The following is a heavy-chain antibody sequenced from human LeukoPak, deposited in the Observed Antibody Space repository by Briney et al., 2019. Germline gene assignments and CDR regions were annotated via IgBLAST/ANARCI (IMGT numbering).Heavy chain of an antibody. J-gene: IGHJ5*02. D-gene: IGHD5-18*01. V-gene: IGHV5-51*01. CDR3: ARHSVDTAMVWDNWFDP. CDR1: GYSFTSYW. Sequence: GESLKISCKGSGYSFTSYWIGWVRQMPGKGLEWMGIIYPGDSDTRYSPSFQGQVTISADKSISTAYLQWSSLKASDTAMYYCARHSVDTAMVWDNWFDPWGQGTLVTVSS. CDR2: IYPGDSDT.